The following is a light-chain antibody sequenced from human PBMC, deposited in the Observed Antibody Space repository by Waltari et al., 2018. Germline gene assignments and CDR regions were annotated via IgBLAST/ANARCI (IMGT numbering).Light chain of an antibody. J-gene: IGLJ2*01. V-gene: IGLV3-10*01. CDR1: ALPKKY. CDR2: EDS. CDR3: YSTDSSGNHRRV. Sequence: SYELTQPPSVSLSPGQTARITCSGHALPKKYSYWYQQKSGPAPVLVIYEDSKRPSGIPERFSGSSSGTMATLTISGAQVEDEADYYCYSTDSSGNHRRVFGGGTKLTVL.